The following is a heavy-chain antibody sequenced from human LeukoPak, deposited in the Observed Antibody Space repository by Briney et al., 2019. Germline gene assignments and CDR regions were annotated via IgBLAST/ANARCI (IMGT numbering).Heavy chain of an antibody. CDR2: INACNGNR. CDR1: GSTFTICA. D-gene: IGHD3-10*01. J-gene: IGHJ4*02. CDR3: ARLDYYGSGSYYALDY. V-gene: IGHV1-3*01. Sequence: ASVTVSCYASGSTFTICAMHLGRQAPGQRLEWVGWINACNGNRKYSEKFQGRVTITRNTSASKAYMDLSSMRSEDTAVYYCARLDYYGSGSYYALDYWGQGTLVTVSS.